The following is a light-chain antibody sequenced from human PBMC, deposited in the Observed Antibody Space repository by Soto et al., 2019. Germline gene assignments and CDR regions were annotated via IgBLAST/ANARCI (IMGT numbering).Light chain of an antibody. V-gene: IGLV2-14*03. CDR2: DVA. CDR1: SSDVGAYNY. CDR3: SAYTTSNLSQMV. J-gene: IGLJ1*01. Sequence: QSVLTQPASVSGSPGQSITISCTGTSSDVGAYNYVSWYQHQPGKAPQLIIYDVANRPSGVSHPCSCSKSGNTASLPISGRQPSDEADYYCSAYTTSNLSQMVFGTGTKVTVL.